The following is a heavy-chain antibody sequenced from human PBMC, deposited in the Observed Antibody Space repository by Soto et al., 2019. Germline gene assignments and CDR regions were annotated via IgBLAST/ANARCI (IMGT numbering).Heavy chain of an antibody. J-gene: IGHJ3*02. CDR2: IDPSDSDT. V-gene: IGHV5-51*07. CDR3: ARGYSRLADDGSAI. D-gene: IGHD5-12*01. Sequence: PKSPGKSSGYNANNYGVGWEHQVLGKGRGWRGFIDPSDSDTRYSPSFQGKVTMSADKSMTTAYLQWSSLKASDNAMDYCARGYSRLADDGSAIRGHGTTVTVSS. CDR1: GYNANNYG.